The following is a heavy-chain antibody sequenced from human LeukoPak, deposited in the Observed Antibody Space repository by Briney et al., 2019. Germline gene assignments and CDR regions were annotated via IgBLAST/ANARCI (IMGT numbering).Heavy chain of an antibody. Sequence: GGSLRLSCAASGFTFSSYWMRWVRQAPGKGLEWVASIKQDGSETYYVDSVKGRFTISRDNAKNSLYLQMNSLRAEDTAVYYCAELGITMIGGVWGKGTTVTISS. D-gene: IGHD3-10*02. CDR1: GFTFSSYW. CDR2: IKQDGSET. V-gene: IGHV3-7*01. CDR3: AELGITMIGGV. J-gene: IGHJ6*04.